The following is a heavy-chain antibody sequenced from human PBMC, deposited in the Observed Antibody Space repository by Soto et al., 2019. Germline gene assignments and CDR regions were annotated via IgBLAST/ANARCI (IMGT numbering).Heavy chain of an antibody. V-gene: IGHV3-66*01. CDR2: IYSGGST. J-gene: IGHJ4*02. CDR3: ARDRYSISGSYYPFDY. D-gene: IGHD3-10*01. CDR1: GFTVSSNY. Sequence: PGGSLRLSCAASGFTVSSNYMSWVRQAPGKGLEWVSVIYSGGSTFYADSVKGRYTISRDISKNTLYLQMNNLRAEDTAVYYCARDRYSISGSYYPFDYWGQGTLVTVSS.